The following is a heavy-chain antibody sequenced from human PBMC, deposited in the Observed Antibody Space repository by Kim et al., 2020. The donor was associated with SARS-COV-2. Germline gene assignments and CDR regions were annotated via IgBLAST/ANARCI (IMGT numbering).Heavy chain of an antibody. J-gene: IGHJ3*02. D-gene: IGHD3-16*01. Sequence: ASVKVSCTSSGYSVTTYTLHWVRQAPGQGLEWMGYINVGNGNTKSSQKFQGRVTISTDPSPTTAYLELSSLKIEDTAVYYCASGGEMMTFPLAFDIWGQG. CDR2: INVGNGNT. CDR1: GYSVTTYT. V-gene: IGHV1-3*01. CDR3: ASGGEMMTFPLAFDI.